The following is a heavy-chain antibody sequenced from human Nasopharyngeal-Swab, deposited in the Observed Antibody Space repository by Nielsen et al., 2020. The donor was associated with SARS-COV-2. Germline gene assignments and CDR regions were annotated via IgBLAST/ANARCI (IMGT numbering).Heavy chain of an antibody. Sequence: GESLKISCAASGFTFSSYTMNWVRQAPGKGLEWVSSIRSSSYYIKYGESVKGRFTLSRDNAKNSLDLQMNSLRGEDTAVYYCAREGRELWPTFDLWGQGTLVTVSS. D-gene: IGHD3-16*01. J-gene: IGHJ4*02. CDR3: AREGRELWPTFDL. V-gene: IGHV3-21*01. CDR2: IRSSSYYI. CDR1: GFTFSSYT.